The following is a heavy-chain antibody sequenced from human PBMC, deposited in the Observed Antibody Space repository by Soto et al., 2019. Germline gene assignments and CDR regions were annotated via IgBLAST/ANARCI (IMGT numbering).Heavy chain of an antibody. D-gene: IGHD6-19*01. J-gene: IGHJ4*02. CDR2: MNPNSGNT. Sequence: ASVKVSCKASGYTFTSYDINWVRQATGQGLEWMGWMNPNSGNTGYAQKFQGRVTMTRNTSISTAYMELSSLRSEDTAVYYCAMAGSEQWLVPDYYFEYWGQGTLVTVSS. V-gene: IGHV1-8*01. CDR1: GYTFTSYD. CDR3: AMAGSEQWLVPDYYFEY.